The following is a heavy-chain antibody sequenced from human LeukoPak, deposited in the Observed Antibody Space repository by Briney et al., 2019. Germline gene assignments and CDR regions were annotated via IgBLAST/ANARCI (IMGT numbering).Heavy chain of an antibody. J-gene: IGHJ4*02. V-gene: IGHV3-74*01. CDR3: AGGTSGNYYCDS. CDR1: GLTFSTYW. D-gene: IGHD3-10*01. CDR2: INTDVSST. Sequence: PGGSLRLSCAASGLTFSTYWMHWVRQVPGKGLVWVSRINTDVSSTTYADSVKGRFTISRDNAKNTVDLQMNSLRAEDTAVYYCAGGTSGNYYCDSWGQGTLVTVSS.